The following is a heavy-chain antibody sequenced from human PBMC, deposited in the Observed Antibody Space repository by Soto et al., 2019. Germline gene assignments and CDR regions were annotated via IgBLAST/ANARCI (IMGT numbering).Heavy chain of an antibody. Sequence: QLQLQESGPGLVKPSETLSLTCTVSGGSISSSSYYWGWIRQPPGKGLEWIGNIYYSGSAYYNPSLKSRVTISVDMSKNNFSLKLSSVTAADPAVYYCARRGVSGPVDYWGQGTLVTVSS. CDR1: GGSISSSSYY. D-gene: IGHD3-10*01. CDR3: ARRGVSGPVDY. J-gene: IGHJ4*02. V-gene: IGHV4-39*02. CDR2: IYYSGSA.